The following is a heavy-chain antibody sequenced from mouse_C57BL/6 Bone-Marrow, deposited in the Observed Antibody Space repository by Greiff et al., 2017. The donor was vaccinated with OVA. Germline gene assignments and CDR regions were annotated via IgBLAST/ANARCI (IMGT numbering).Heavy chain of an antibody. CDR1: GYAFSSSW. Sequence: QVHVKQSGPELVKPGASVKISCKASGYAFSSSWMNWVKQRPGKGLAWIGRISPGDGDTNYNGKFKGKATLTADKSSSTAYMQLSSLTSEDSAVYFCARPLRLLYYYAMDYWGQGTSVTVSS. D-gene: IGHD3-2*02. CDR3: ARPLRLLYYYAMDY. J-gene: IGHJ4*01. CDR2: ISPGDGDT. V-gene: IGHV1-82*01.